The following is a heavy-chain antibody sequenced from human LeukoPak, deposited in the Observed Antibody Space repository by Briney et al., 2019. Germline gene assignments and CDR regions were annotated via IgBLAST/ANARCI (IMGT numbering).Heavy chain of an antibody. CDR2: ISWNSGSI. V-gene: IGHV3-9*01. D-gene: IGHD1-26*01. CDR1: GFTFDDYA. CDR3: AKDIRVGAMEY. J-gene: IGHJ4*02. Sequence: GGSLRLSCAASGFTFDDYAMHWVRQAPGKGLEWVSGISWNSGSIGYADSVKGRFTISRDNAKNSLYLQMNSLRAEDTALYYCAKDIRVGAMEYWGQGTLVTVSS.